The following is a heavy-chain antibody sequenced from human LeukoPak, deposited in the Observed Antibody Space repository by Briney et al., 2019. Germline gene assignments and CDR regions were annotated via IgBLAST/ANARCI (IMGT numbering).Heavy chain of an antibody. CDR2: INAGNGNT. D-gene: IGHD3-22*01. V-gene: IGHV1-3*03. CDR3: ARGGVYYYDSSGYYSY. CDR1: GYTFTSYA. J-gene: IGHJ4*02. Sequence: ASVKVSCKASGYTFTSYAMHWVRQAPGQRLEWMGWINAGNGNTKYSQEFQGRVTITRDTSASTAYMELSSLRSEDMAVYYCARGGVYYYDSSGYYSYWGQGTLVTVSS.